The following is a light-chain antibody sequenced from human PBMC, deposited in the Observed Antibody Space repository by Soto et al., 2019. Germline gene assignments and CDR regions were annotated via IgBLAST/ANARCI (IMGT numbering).Light chain of an antibody. CDR1: RDVYINA. CDR2: GAS. J-gene: IGKJ3*01. CDR3: QQYGASPFT. V-gene: IGKV3-20*01. Sequence: VVLTQSPATLSLSPGEPATLSCGASRDVYINALAWYQQKPGRTPTLLIYGASTRATGIPDRFSATGSGTEFSLTISSLEPEDFAVYYCQQYGASPFTFGPGTRVEI.